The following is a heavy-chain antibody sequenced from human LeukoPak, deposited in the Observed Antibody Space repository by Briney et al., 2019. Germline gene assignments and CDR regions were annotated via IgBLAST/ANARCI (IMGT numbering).Heavy chain of an antibody. D-gene: IGHD6-19*01. CDR1: GFTFSSYG. Sequence: GGSLRLSCAASGFTFSSYGMHWVRQAPGKGLEWVAVIWYDGSNKHYADSVKGRFTISRDNSKNTLYLQMNSLRAEDTAVYYCARSGIAVAGYDYWGQGTLVTVSS. CDR3: ARSGIAVAGYDY. J-gene: IGHJ4*02. CDR2: IWYDGSNK. V-gene: IGHV3-33*08.